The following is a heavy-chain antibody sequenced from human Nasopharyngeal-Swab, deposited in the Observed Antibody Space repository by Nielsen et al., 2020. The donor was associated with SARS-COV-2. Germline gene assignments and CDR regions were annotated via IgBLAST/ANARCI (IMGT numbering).Heavy chain of an antibody. J-gene: IGHJ4*02. CDR2: ISYDGSNK. CDR1: GFTFSSYG. V-gene: IGHV3-30*18. Sequence: GESLKISCAASGFTFSSYGMHWVRQAPGKGLEGVAVISYDGSNKYYADSVKGRFTISRDNSKNTLYLQMNSLRAEDTAVYYCAKEGIYDFWSGPQGPFDYWGQGTLVTVSS. CDR3: AKEGIYDFWSGPQGPFDY. D-gene: IGHD3-3*01.